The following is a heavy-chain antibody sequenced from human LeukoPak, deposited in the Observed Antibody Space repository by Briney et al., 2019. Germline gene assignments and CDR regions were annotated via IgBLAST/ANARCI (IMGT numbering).Heavy chain of an antibody. D-gene: IGHD6-19*01. CDR1: GGTFSSYA. CDR3: ARGGIAVDRFDY. Sequence: GASVKVPCKASGGTFSSYAISWVRQAPGQGLEWMGGIIPIFGTANYAQKFQGRVTITADKSTSTAYMELSSLRSEDTAVYYCARGGIAVDRFDYWGQGTLVTVSS. V-gene: IGHV1-69*06. CDR2: IIPIFGTA. J-gene: IGHJ4*02.